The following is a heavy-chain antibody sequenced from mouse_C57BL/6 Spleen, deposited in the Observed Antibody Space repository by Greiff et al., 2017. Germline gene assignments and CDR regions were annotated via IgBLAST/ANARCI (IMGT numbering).Heavy chain of an antibody. CDR3: ARDGYYDAMDY. V-gene: IGHV1-54*01. CDR1: GYAFTNYL. J-gene: IGHJ4*01. Sequence: VQLQQSGAELVRPGTSVKVSCKASGYAFTNYLIEWVQQRPGQGLEWIGVINPGSGGTNYNEKFKGKATLTADKSSSTAYMQLSSLTSEDSAVYYCARDGYYDAMDYWGQGTSGTVSS. D-gene: IGHD2-3*01. CDR2: INPGSGGT.